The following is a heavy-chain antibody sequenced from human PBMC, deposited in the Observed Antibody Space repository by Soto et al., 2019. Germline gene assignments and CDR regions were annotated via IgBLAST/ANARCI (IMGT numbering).Heavy chain of an antibody. V-gene: IGHV4-59*01. Sequence: SATLSLTCTVSGGSISSYYWSWIRQPPGKGLEWMVYIYYSGSTSYNPSLKSRVTISVETSKNNFSLKLSSVTAADTAVYYCAGSGGYCTNGVCYSTRYYYYFMDVWGQGTTVT. CDR3: AGSGGYCTNGVCYSTRYYYYFMDV. CDR1: GGSISSYY. J-gene: IGHJ6*02. CDR2: IYYSGST. D-gene: IGHD2-8*01.